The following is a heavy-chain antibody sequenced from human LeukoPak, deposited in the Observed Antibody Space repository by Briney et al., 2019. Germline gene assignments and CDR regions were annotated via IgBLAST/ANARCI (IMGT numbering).Heavy chain of an antibody. Sequence: ASVKVSCKASGYTFTSYAMHWVRQAPGQRLEWMGWINAGNGNTKYSQKFQGRVTITRDTSASTAYMELSSLRSEDTAVYYCARPVFQWELPDYWGQGTLVTVSS. CDR2: INAGNGNT. V-gene: IGHV1-3*01. J-gene: IGHJ4*02. CDR3: ARPVFQWELPDY. D-gene: IGHD1-26*01. CDR1: GYTFTSYA.